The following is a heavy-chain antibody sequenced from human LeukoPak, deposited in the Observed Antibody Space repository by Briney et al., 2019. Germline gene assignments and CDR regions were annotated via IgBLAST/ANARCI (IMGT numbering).Heavy chain of an antibody. CDR3: ARDRYSSGWYDY. D-gene: IGHD6-19*01. J-gene: IGHJ4*02. CDR2: ISYSGST. Sequence: SETLSLTCAVSGGSISSYYWSWIRQPPGKGLEWIGYISYSGSTNYNPSLKSRVTISVDTSKNQFSLKLSSVTAADTAVYYCARDRYSSGWYDYWGQGTLVTVSS. CDR1: GGSISSYY. V-gene: IGHV4-59*01.